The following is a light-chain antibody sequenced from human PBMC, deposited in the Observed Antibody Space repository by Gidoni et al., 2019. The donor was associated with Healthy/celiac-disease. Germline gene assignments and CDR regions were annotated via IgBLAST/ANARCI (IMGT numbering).Light chain of an antibody. V-gene: IGKV3-11*01. CDR2: DAS. Sequence: EIVLTQSPATLSLSPGESATLACRASQSVSSYLAWYQQKPGQAPRLLIYDASNRATGIPARFSGSGSGTDFTLTISSLEPEDFAVYYCQQRSNWPPARTFGQGTKVEIK. J-gene: IGKJ1*01. CDR1: QSVSSY. CDR3: QQRSNWPPART.